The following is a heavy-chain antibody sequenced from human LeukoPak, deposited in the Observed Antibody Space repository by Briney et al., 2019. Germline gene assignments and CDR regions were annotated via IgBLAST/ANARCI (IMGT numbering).Heavy chain of an antibody. CDR1: GGSLSGYY. CDR3: ARAVLNNWFDP. CDR2: INHSGST. Sequence: SETLSLTCAVYGGSLSGYYWSRIHQPPGKGLEWIGEINHSGSTNYNPSLKSRVTISVDTSKNQFSLKLSSVTAADTAVYYCARAVLNNWFDPWGQGTLVTVSS. J-gene: IGHJ5*02. V-gene: IGHV4-34*01. D-gene: IGHD2-8*01.